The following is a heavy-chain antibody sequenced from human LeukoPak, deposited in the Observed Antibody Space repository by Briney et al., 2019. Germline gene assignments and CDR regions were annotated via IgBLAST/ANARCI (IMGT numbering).Heavy chain of an antibody. V-gene: IGHV3-43*01. Sequence: GGSLRLSYAASGFTFDDYTMHLVRQAPGKGLEWVSLISWDGGSTYYSDSVKGRFTISRDNSKNSLYLKMNSLRTEDTALYYCAKDIESWFGSQDVANPTGYYYYGMDVWGQGTTVTVSS. CDR3: AKDIESWFGSQDVANPTGYYYYGMDV. D-gene: IGHD3-10*01. CDR2: ISWDGGST. J-gene: IGHJ6*02. CDR1: GFTFDDYT.